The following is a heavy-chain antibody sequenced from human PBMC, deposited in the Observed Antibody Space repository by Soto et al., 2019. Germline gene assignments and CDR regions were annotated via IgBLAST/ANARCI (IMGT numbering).Heavy chain of an antibody. V-gene: IGHV4-28*01. Sequence: PSETLSLTCAVSGYSISSSNWWGWIRQPPGKGLEWIGYIYHSGSTNYNPSLKSRVTISVDKSKNQFSLKLSSVTAADTAVYYCASLPATSDFDYWGQGTLVTVSS. D-gene: IGHD2-2*01. CDR3: ASLPATSDFDY. J-gene: IGHJ4*02. CDR2: IYHSGST. CDR1: GYSISSSNW.